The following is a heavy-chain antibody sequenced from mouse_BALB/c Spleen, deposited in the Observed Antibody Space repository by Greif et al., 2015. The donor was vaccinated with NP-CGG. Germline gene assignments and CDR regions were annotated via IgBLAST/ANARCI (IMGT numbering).Heavy chain of an antibody. Sequence: EVQVVESGAELVKPGASVKLSSTASGFNIKDTYMHWVKQRPEQGLEWIGRIDPANGNTKYDPRFQGKATITADTSSNTAYLQLSSLTSEDTAVYYCAPNWDSDYWGQGTTLTVSS. CDR3: APNWDSDY. D-gene: IGHD4-1*01. CDR1: GFNIKDTY. V-gene: IGHV14-3*02. CDR2: IDPANGNT. J-gene: IGHJ2*01.